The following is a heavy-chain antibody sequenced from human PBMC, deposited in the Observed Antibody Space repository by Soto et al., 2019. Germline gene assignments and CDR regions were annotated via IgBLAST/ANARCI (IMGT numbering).Heavy chain of an antibody. CDR3: ARGAVVSGRVIY. D-gene: IGHD2-15*01. J-gene: IGHJ4*02. CDR1: GYTFTVYY. CDR2: INPNSGGT. V-gene: IGHV1-2*02. Sequence: GASVKVSCKASGYTFTVYYMHCVLQSPGQGLEWMGWINPNSGGTNYAQKFQGRVTMTRDTSISTAYMELSRLRSDDTAVYYCARGAVVSGRVIYWGQGTLVTVSS.